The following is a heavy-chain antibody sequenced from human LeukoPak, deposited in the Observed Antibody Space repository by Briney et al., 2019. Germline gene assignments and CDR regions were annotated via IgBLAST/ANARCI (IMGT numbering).Heavy chain of an antibody. V-gene: IGHV3-30*04. D-gene: IGHD3-22*01. CDR2: ISYDGSNK. CDR3: ARDRGNYYDSSGSFDY. Sequence: GGSLRLSCAASGFTFRSYAMHWVRQAPGKGLEWVAVISYDGSNKYYADSVKGRFTISRDNSKNTLYLQMNSQRAEDTAVYYCARDRGNYYDSSGSFDYWGQGTLVTVSS. CDR1: GFTFRSYA. J-gene: IGHJ4*02.